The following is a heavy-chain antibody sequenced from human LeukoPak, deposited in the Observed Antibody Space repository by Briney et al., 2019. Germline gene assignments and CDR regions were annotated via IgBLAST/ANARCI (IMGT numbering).Heavy chain of an antibody. CDR3: ATSGLGYCSSTSCYEGHYYVDV. CDR1: GFTFSNAW. J-gene: IGHJ6*03. V-gene: IGHV3-15*01. D-gene: IGHD2-2*01. Sequence: GGSLRLSCAASGFTFSNAWMSWVRQAPGKGLEWVGRIKSKTDGGTTDYAAPVKGRFTISRDDSKNTLYLQMNSLRAEDTAVYYCATSGLGYCSSTSCYEGHYYVDVWGKGTTVTISS. CDR2: IKSKTDGGTT.